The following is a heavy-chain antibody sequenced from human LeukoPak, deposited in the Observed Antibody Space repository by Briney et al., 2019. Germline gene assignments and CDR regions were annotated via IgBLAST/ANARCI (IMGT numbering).Heavy chain of an antibody. CDR2: INHSGST. D-gene: IGHD3-10*01. V-gene: IGHV4-34*01. CDR1: GGSFSGYY. J-gene: IGHJ5*02. Sequence: SETLSLTCAVYGGSFSGYYWSWIRQPPGKGLEWIGEINHSGSTNYNPSLKSRVTISVDTSKNQFSPKLSSVTAADTAVYYCARERSLLWFGESKRYNWFDPWGQGTLVTVSS. CDR3: ARERSLLWFGESKRYNWFDP.